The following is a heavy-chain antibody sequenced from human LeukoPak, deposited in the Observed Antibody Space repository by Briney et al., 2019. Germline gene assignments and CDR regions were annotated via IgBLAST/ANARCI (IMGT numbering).Heavy chain of an antibody. CDR1: GYTFTGYD. CDR3: ARGRIVAPFDY. D-gene: IGHD5-12*01. Sequence: ASVKVSCKASGYTFTGYDINWVRQATGQGLEWMGWMNPNSGNTGYAQKFQGRVAITRNTSISTAYMELSSLRSEDTAVYYCARGRIVAPFDYWGQGTLVTVSS. CDR2: MNPNSGNT. V-gene: IGHV1-8*03. J-gene: IGHJ4*02.